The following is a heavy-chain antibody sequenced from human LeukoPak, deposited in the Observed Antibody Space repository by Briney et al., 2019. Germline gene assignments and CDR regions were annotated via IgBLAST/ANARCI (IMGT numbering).Heavy chain of an antibody. CDR2: ISSSSSTI. Sequence: GGSLRLSCKGSGVTFEDYYLSWIRQAPGKGLEWVSYISSSSSTIYYADSVKGRFTISRDNAKNSLYLQMNSLRGEDTAVYYCAREWQQLALRSFDYWGQGTLVTVSS. CDR3: AREWQQLALRSFDY. V-gene: IGHV3-11*04. D-gene: IGHD6-13*01. J-gene: IGHJ4*02. CDR1: GVTFEDYY.